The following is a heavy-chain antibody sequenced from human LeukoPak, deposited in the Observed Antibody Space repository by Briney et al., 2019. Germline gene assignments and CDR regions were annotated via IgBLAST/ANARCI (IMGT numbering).Heavy chain of an antibody. J-gene: IGHJ4*02. CDR2: IYYSGST. CDR3: ARVHDSSGYYYAFDY. CDR1: GGSISSGDYY. Sequence: SETLSLTCTVSGGSISSGDYYWSWIRQPPGKGLEWIGYIYYSGSTYYNPSLKSRVNISVDTSKNQFSLKLSSVTAADTAVYYCARVHDSSGYYYAFDYWGQGTLVTVSS. D-gene: IGHD3-22*01. V-gene: IGHV4-30-4*01.